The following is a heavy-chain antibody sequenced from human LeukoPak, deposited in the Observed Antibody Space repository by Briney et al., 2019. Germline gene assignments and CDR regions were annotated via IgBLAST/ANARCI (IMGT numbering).Heavy chain of an antibody. CDR1: GGSISSYY. CDR3: ARVTGYMIEDYFDY. J-gene: IGHJ4*02. D-gene: IGHD3-22*01. V-gene: IGHV4-59*01. CDR2: IYYSGST. Sequence: SETLSLTCTVSGGSISSYYWSWIRQPPGKRLEWIGYIYYSGSTNYNPSLKSRVTISVDTSKNQFSLRLSSMTAADTAVYYCARVTGYMIEDYFDYWGQGTLVTVSS.